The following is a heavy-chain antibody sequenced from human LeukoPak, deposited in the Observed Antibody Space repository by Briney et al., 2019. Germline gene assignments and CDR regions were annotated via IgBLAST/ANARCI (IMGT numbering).Heavy chain of an antibody. CDR2: VYPGDSDT. D-gene: IGHD4-11*01. CDR3: AKGATVSTFDY. J-gene: IGHJ4*02. CDR1: GYSFTSYW. Sequence: GESLKISCKTSGYSFTSYWIGWMRQMPGKGLEWMGIVYPGDSDTRYSPSFQGQVTISADKSISTAYLQWTSLKASDTAMYYCAKGATVSTFDYWGQGTLVTVSS. V-gene: IGHV5-51*01.